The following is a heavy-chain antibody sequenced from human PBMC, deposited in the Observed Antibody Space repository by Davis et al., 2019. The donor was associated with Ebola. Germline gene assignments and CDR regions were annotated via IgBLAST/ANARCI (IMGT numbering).Heavy chain of an antibody. CDR1: GFTFSSYA. J-gene: IGHJ6*03. Sequence: PGGSLRLSCAASGFTFSSYAMNWVRQAPGKGLEWVSSISSSSSYIYYADSVKGRFTISRDNAKNSLYLQMNSLRAEDTAVYYCAKRAIFGVVIHMDVWGKGTTVTVSS. D-gene: IGHD3-3*01. CDR2: ISSSSSYI. CDR3: AKRAIFGVVIHMDV. V-gene: IGHV3-21*04.